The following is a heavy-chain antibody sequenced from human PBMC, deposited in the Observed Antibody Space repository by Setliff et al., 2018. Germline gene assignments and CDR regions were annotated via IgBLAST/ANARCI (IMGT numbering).Heavy chain of an antibody. CDR3: ARYNVLATAHDF. CDR2: IIPILGIA. J-gene: IGHJ4*02. D-gene: IGHD2-8*02. Sequence: SVKVSCKASGGTFSSYAISWVRQAPGQGLEWMGGIIPILGIANYAQNLQGRVTMTIDTSTGTAYMELRSLRSDDTAVYYCARYNVLATAHDFWGRGTLVTVSS. CDR1: GGTFSSYA. V-gene: IGHV1-69*10.